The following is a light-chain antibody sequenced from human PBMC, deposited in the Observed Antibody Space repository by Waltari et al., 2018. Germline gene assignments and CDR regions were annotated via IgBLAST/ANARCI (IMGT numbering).Light chain of an antibody. CDR2: KAS. V-gene: IGKV1-5*03. J-gene: IGKJ1*01. Sequence: DIQMTQSPSTLSASVGDRVTITCRASQSISYWLAWYQQKPGKAPKLLIYKASNLESGVPSRFSGSGSETEFTLTISSLQPDDFVTYYCQQYSSLAWTFGQGTKVESK. CDR3: QQYSSLAWT. CDR1: QSISYW.